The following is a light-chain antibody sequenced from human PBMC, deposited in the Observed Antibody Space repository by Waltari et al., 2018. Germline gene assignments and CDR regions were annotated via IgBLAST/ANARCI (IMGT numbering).Light chain of an antibody. Sequence: QSALTQPASVSGSPGQSITISCTGTNSDVGSYNHVSWYQQHPGKAPKLMIFGVTKRPSGVPTRFSGSKSGNTAALTISGLQAEDEADYYCCSYAGRITFVVFGGGTKLTVL. CDR2: GVT. CDR3: CSYAGRITFVV. V-gene: IGLV2-23*02. CDR1: NSDVGSYNH. J-gene: IGLJ2*01.